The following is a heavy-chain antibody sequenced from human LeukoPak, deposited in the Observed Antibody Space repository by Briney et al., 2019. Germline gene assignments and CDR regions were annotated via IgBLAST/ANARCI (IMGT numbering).Heavy chain of an antibody. V-gene: IGHV1-18*04. J-gene: IGHJ4*02. CDR1: GYTFTNYY. CDR2: MNPDNGNT. Sequence: ASVKVSCKASGYTFTNYYISWVRQAPGQGLEWMGRMNPDNGNTNYAQKLQGRVTMTTDTSTSTAYMELRSLRSDDTAVYYCAREGWDSSGSYDYWGQGTLVTVSS. D-gene: IGHD3-22*01. CDR3: AREGWDSSGSYDY.